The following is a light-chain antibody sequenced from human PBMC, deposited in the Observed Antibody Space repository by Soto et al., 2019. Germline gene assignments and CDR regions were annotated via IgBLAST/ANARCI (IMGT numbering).Light chain of an antibody. CDR1: QSVSRY. V-gene: IGKV3-11*01. CDR2: DAS. CDR3: QQRTDSEIT. Sequence: EIVLKQSPATLSLSQVERATLSCRASQSVSRYLAWYQQKPGQAPRLLIYDASNRATGIPARFSGSGSGTDFTLTISSLEPEDFAVYYCQQRTDSEITFGPGTKVDIK. J-gene: IGKJ3*01.